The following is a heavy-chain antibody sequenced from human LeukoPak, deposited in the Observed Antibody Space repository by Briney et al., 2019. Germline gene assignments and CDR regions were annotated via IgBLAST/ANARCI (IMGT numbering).Heavy chain of an antibody. CDR1: GGSISSSSYY. V-gene: IGHV4-39*01. Sequence: SETLSLTCTVSGGSISSSSYYWGWIRQPPGKGLEWIGSIYYSGSTYYNPSLKSRVTISVDTSKNQFSLKLSSVTAADTAVYYCVGCSSWYSAFDIWGQGTMVTVSS. J-gene: IGHJ3*02. D-gene: IGHD6-13*01. CDR2: IYYSGST. CDR3: VGCSSWYSAFDI.